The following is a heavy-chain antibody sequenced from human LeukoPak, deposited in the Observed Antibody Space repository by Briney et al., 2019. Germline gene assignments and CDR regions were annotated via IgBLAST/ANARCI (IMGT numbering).Heavy chain of an antibody. CDR3: ARLLRYCSTTSCYSGWFDP. Sequence: SQTLSLTCATSGGSISSGGYSWSWIRQPPGKGLEWIGYIYHSGSTHYNPSLKSRVTISAGRSKNQFSLKLSSVTAADTAVYYCARLLRYCSTTSCYSGWFDPWGQGTLVTVSS. V-gene: IGHV4-30-2*01. J-gene: IGHJ5*02. CDR2: IYHSGST. D-gene: IGHD2-2*01. CDR1: GGSISSGGYS.